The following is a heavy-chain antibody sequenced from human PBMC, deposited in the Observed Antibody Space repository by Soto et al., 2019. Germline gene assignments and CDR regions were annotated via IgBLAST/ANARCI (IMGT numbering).Heavy chain of an antibody. CDR1: VGSISSYY. CDR3: ARELQVGRGKVDV. CDR2: IYTIGST. V-gene: IGHV4-4*07. Sequence: PSETLSLTCTVSVGSISSYYWSWIRQPAGKGLEWIGRIYTIGSTNYNPSLKSRVTMSVDTSKNQFSLKLSSVTAADTAVYYCARELQVGRGKVDVWGQGTTVTVSS. J-gene: IGHJ6*02. D-gene: IGHD1-1*01.